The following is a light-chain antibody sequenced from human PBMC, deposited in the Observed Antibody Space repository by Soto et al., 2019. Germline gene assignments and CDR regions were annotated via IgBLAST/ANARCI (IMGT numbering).Light chain of an antibody. CDR2: GAS. CDR3: QQYNRWPLT. CDR1: QYISSK. J-gene: IGKJ4*01. V-gene: IGKV3-15*01. Sequence: QAAATLSVSPGERATFSCRASQYISSKVAWYQQKPGQAPRLLIYGASISATGVPDSFSGSGSGTEFTTSISSLQPEHFAVYYCQQYNRWPLTFRGRTRLDIK.